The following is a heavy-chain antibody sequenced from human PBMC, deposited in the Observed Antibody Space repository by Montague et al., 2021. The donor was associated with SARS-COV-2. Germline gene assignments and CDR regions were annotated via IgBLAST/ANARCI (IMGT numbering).Heavy chain of an antibody. D-gene: IGHD2-21*01. CDR2: IYYSGST. CDR1: GGSISSGGYY. J-gene: IGHJ2*01. Sequence: TLSLTCTVSGGSISSGGYYWSWIRQHPGKGLEWIGYIYYSGSTYYXXXLKSRVTISVDKSKNQFSLKLSSVTAADTAVYYCARVHIVVVSAVGYYDLWGRGTLVTVSS. CDR3: ARVHIVVVSAVGYYDL. V-gene: IGHV4-31*03.